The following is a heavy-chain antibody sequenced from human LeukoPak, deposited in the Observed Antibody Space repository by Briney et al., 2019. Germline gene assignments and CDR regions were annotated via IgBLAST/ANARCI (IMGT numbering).Heavy chain of an antibody. V-gene: IGHV3-48*03. D-gene: IGHD4-17*01. CDR2: INSIGSTI. Sequence: GGSLRLSCAASGFTFSSYEMAWVRQAPGKGLEWVSHINSIGSTIYYADSVKGRFTISRDNARNSLYLQMDSLRAEDTAVYYCARDPNDYGDPYFDYWGQGNLVTVSS. CDR1: GFTFSSYE. CDR3: ARDPNDYGDPYFDY. J-gene: IGHJ4*02.